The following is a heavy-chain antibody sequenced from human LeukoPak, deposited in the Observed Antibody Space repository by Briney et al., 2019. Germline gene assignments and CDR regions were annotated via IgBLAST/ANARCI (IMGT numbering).Heavy chain of an antibody. J-gene: IGHJ4*02. Sequence: ASVKVSCKASGYTFTGYYMHWVRQAPGQGLEWMGWINPNSGGTNYAQKFQGRVTMTRDTSISTAYMELSRLRSDDTAVYYCAISRYSYGFYFDYWGQGTLVTDSS. CDR1: GYTFTGYY. CDR3: AISRYSYGFYFDY. V-gene: IGHV1-2*02. CDR2: INPNSGGT. D-gene: IGHD5-18*01.